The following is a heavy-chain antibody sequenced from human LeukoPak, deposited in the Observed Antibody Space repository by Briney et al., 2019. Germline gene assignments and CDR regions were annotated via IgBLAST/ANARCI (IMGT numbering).Heavy chain of an antibody. D-gene: IGHD3-10*01. CDR3: ARGIRMVRGVIAY. V-gene: IGHV1-8*01. J-gene: IGHJ4*02. CDR2: MNPNGGNT. CDR1: GYTFTSYD. Sequence: ASVKVSCKASGYTFTSYDINWVRQATGQGLEWMGWMNPNGGNTGYAQKFQGRVTMTRNTSISTAYMELSSLRSEDTAVYYCARGIRMVRGVIAYWGQGTLVTVSS.